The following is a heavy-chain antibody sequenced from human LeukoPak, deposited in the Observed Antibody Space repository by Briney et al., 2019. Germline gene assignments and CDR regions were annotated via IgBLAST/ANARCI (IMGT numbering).Heavy chain of an antibody. V-gene: IGHV1-69*13. D-gene: IGHD2-15*01. CDR3: ARARASGRSGFDY. CDR2: IIPIFGTA. Sequence: ASVKVSCKASGGTFSSYAISWVRQAPGQGLEWMGGIIPIFGTANYAQKFQGRVTITADESTSTAYMELSSLRSEDRAVYYCARARASGRSGFDYWGQGTLVTVSS. J-gene: IGHJ4*02. CDR1: GGTFSSYA.